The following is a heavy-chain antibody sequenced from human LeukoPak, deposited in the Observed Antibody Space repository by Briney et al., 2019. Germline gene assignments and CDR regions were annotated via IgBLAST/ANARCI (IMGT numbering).Heavy chain of an antibody. V-gene: IGHV4-4*07. CDR3: ARWSSSWYSFDY. D-gene: IGHD6-13*01. Sequence: SETLSLTCTVSGGSISSYYWSWIRQPAGKGLEWIGRIYTSGSTNYNPSLKSRVTLSVVTSKNQLSLRLSSLTAADTAVYYCARWSSSWYSFDYWGQGALVTVSS. CDR1: GGSISSYY. CDR2: IYTSGST. J-gene: IGHJ4*02.